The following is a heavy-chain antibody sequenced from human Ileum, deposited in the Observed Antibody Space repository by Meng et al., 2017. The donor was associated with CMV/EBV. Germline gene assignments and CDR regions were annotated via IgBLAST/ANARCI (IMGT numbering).Heavy chain of an antibody. CDR2: ISSSSSTI. V-gene: IGHV3-48*04. J-gene: IGHJ4*02. D-gene: IGHD3-3*01. CDR1: GFIFSNYN. Sequence: GGSLRLSCAASGFIFSNYNMNWVRQAPGKGLEWVSYISSSSSTIYYADSVKGRFTISRDNAKNSLYLQMNSLRAEDTAVYYCARDGYYDFWSGYPAQGAFDYWGQGTLVTVSS. CDR3: ARDGYYDFWSGYPAQGAFDY.